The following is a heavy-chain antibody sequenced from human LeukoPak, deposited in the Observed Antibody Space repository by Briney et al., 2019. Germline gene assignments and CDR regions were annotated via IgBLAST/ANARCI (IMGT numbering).Heavy chain of an antibody. D-gene: IGHD2-15*01. J-gene: IGHJ3*02. CDR2: IRSKSYGGTT. CDR3: SRGPYCSSGSCYPAPDAFDI. CDR1: GFTFSDYA. Sequence: GGSLRLSCTASGFTFSDYAMGWVRQALGKGLEWVGFIRSKSYGGTTEYAASVKGSFSISRNDSNSIAYLQMNRLKTDDTAVYYCSRGPYCSSGSCYPAPDAFDIWGQGTVVTFSS. V-gene: IGHV3-49*04.